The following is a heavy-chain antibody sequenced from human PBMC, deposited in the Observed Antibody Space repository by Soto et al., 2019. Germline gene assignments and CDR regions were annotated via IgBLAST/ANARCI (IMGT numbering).Heavy chain of an antibody. Sequence: PWGSLRLSCAASGFTFISYAMHFFRHSACKWLEWVAVISYDGSNKYYADSVKGRFTISRDNSKNTLYLQMNSLRAEDTAVYYCARDLRGLLWFGELLWAAGMDVWGQGTTVTVSS. CDR1: GFTFISYA. D-gene: IGHD3-10*01. CDR2: ISYDGSNK. J-gene: IGHJ6*02. V-gene: IGHV3-30-3*01. CDR3: ARDLRGLLWFGELLWAAGMDV.